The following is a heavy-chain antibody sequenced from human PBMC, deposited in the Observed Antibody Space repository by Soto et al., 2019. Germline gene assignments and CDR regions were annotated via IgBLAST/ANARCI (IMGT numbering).Heavy chain of an antibody. Sequence: GGSLRLSCAASGFTFSSYEMNWVRQAPGKGLEWVSYISSSGSTIYYADSVKGRFTISRDNAKNSLYLQMNSLRAEDTAVYYCARDHKGGYYYYGMDVWGQGTTVTVS. CDR1: GFTFSSYE. J-gene: IGHJ6*02. V-gene: IGHV3-48*03. CDR2: ISSSGSTI. CDR3: ARDHKGGYYYYGMDV.